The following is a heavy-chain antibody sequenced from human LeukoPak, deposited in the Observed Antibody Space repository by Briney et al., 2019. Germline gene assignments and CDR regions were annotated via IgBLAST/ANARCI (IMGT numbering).Heavy chain of an antibody. V-gene: IGHV4-59*01. D-gene: IGHD5-24*01. CDR2: IYYNGDT. J-gene: IGHJ5*02. Sequence: PSETLSLTCTVSGGSISTYYWSCIRQPPGKGLEWIGYIYYNGDTNYNPSLKSRVTISVDTSKKQFSLKLRTVAAADTAVYYCARRGGRDGYNLNWFDPWGQGTLVTVSS. CDR3: ARRGGRDGYNLNWFDP. CDR1: GGSISTYY.